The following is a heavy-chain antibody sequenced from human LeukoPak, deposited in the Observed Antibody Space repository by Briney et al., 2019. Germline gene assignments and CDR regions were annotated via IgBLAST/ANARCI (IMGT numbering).Heavy chain of an antibody. CDR1: GFTFSSYA. V-gene: IGHV3-30-3*01. J-gene: IGHJ4*02. CDR2: ISYDGSNK. CDR3: ARNYYDY. Sequence: GGSLRLSCAASGFTFSSYAMHWVRQAPGKGLEWVAVISYDGSNKYYADSVKGRFTISRDNSKNTLYLQMNSLRAEDTAVYYCARNYYDYWGQGIPVTVSS.